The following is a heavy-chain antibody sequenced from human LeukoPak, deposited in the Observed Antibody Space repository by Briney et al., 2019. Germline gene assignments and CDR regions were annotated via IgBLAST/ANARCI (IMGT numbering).Heavy chain of an antibody. V-gene: IGHV3-21*01. CDR1: GFTFSTYS. Sequence: PGGSLRLSCAASGFTFSTYSMNWVRQAPGKGLEWVSSINTSSSSTYYADSVKGRFTISRDNAKNSLYLQMNSLRAEDTAVYYWARSTYYYDSGDTFDIWGQGTMVTVSS. CDR2: INTSSSST. CDR3: ARSTYYYDSGDTFDI. D-gene: IGHD3-22*01. J-gene: IGHJ3*02.